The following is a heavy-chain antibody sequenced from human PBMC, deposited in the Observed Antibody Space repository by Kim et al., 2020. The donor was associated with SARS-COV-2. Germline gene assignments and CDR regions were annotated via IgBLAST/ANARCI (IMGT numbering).Heavy chain of an antibody. Sequence: NYAQNLQGRGTLTTDTSTSTACLELRSLRSDDTAVYFCARDRGYGDDTFDYWGQGTLVTVSS. V-gene: IGHV1-18*01. CDR3: ARDRGYGDDTFDY. D-gene: IGHD4-17*01. J-gene: IGHJ4*02.